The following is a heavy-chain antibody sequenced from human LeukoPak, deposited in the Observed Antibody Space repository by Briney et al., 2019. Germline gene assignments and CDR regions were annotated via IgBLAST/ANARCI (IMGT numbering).Heavy chain of an antibody. CDR1: GFTFSSYE. J-gene: IGHJ5*02. CDR3: AGQTTLTTIFSS. D-gene: IGHD3-3*01. V-gene: IGHV3-48*03. Sequence: PGGSLRLSCAASGFTFSSYEMNWVRQAPGKGLEWVSQISGSGSTIYYADSVRGGFTISRDNAKNSLYLQMNRLRVEDTAVYYCAGQTTLTTIFSSWGQGTLVTVSS. CDR2: ISGSGSTI.